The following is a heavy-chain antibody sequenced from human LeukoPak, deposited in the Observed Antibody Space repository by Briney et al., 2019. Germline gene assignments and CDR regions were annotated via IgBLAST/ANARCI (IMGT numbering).Heavy chain of an antibody. CDR1: GFTFDSYA. CDR2: ISGSGGRT. V-gene: IGHV3-23*01. Sequence: PGGSLRLSCAASGFTFDSYAMSWVRQAPGKGLEWVSVISGSGGRTYYADSVKGRFTISRDNPKNTLYLQMNSLRAEDTAVYYCAKVIYGLPGDAFDIWGQGTMVTVSS. CDR3: AKVIYGLPGDAFDI. J-gene: IGHJ3*02. D-gene: IGHD2-2*02.